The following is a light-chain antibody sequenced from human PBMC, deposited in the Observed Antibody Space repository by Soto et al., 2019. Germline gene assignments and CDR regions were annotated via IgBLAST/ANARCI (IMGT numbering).Light chain of an antibody. CDR2: DVT. V-gene: IGLV2-14*03. CDR3: SSYTNKDTLL. CDR1: SSDAGGYDH. J-gene: IGLJ3*02. Sequence: QSVLTQPASVSGSPGQSITISCTGTSSDAGGYDHVSWYQQHPGKAPKLIIYDVTVWPSGISPRFSGSKSDNTASLAVSGLQPEDEADYYCSSYTNKDTLLFGGGTKLTVL.